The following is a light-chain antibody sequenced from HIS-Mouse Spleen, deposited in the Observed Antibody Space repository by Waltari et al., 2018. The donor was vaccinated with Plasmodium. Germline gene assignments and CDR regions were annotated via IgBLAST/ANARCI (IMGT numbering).Light chain of an antibody. CDR2: GAS. CDR3: QQYNNWSFT. CDR1: QSVSSN. Sequence: EIVMTQSPATLSVSPGARATLSCRASQSVSSNLAWYQQKPGQGPRLLIYGASPRATGIPARFSGSGSGTEFTLTISSLQSEDFAVYYCQQYNNWSFTFGPGTKVDIK. V-gene: IGKV3-15*01. J-gene: IGKJ3*01.